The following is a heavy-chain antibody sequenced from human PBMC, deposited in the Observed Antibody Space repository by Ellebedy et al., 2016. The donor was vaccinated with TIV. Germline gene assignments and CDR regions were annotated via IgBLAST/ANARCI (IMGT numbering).Heavy chain of an antibody. CDR3: AKDHRWKWFGELFFDY. J-gene: IGHJ4*02. CDR2: ISYDGSNK. V-gene: IGHV3-30*18. D-gene: IGHD3-10*01. Sequence: GGSLRLSXAASGFTFSSYGMHWVRQAPGKGLEWVAVISYDGSNKYYADSVKGRFTISRDNSKNTLYLQMNSLRAEDTAVYYCAKDHRWKWFGELFFDYWGQGTLVTVSS. CDR1: GFTFSSYG.